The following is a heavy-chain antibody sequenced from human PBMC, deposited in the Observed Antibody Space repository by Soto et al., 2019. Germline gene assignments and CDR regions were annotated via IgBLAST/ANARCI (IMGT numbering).Heavy chain of an antibody. J-gene: IGHJ4*02. V-gene: IGHV3-30-3*01. CDR3: ARDMLAVTTDY. Sequence: LRLSCAASGFTFSSYAMHWVRQAPGKGLEWVAVISYDGSNKYYADSVKGRFTISRDNSKNTLYPQMNSLRAEDTAVYYCARDMLAVTTDYWGQGTLVTVSS. D-gene: IGHD4-17*01. CDR1: GFTFSSYA. CDR2: ISYDGSNK.